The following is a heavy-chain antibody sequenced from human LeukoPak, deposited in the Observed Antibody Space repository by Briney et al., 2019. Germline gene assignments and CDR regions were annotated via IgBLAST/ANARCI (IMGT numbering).Heavy chain of an antibody. D-gene: IGHD6-13*01. Sequence: SETLSLTCTVSGGSISSSSYYWGWIRQPPGKGLEWIGSIYYSGSTYYNLSLKSRVTISVDTSKNQFSLKLSSVTAADTAVYYCARVTIDLLNLIAAAGHDAFDIWGQGTMVTVSS. J-gene: IGHJ3*02. CDR3: ARVTIDLLNLIAAAGHDAFDI. CDR2: IYYSGST. CDR1: GGSISSSSYY. V-gene: IGHV4-39*07.